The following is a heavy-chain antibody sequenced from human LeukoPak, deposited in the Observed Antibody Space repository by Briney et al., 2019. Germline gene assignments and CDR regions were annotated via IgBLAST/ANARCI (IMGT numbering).Heavy chain of an antibody. Sequence: SETLSLTCSVSGGSISSYYWNWIRQPPGKGLEWIGYIYYTGSTNYKPSLKSRATISVDTSKNQFSLKLSSVTAADTAVYYCAPAGYYGSGSYRADVWGKGTTVTVSS. CDR2: IYYTGST. CDR1: GGSISSYY. D-gene: IGHD3-10*01. CDR3: APAGYYGSGSYRADV. J-gene: IGHJ6*04. V-gene: IGHV4-59*12.